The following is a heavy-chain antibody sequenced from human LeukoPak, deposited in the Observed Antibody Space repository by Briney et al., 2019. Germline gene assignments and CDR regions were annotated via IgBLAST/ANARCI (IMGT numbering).Heavy chain of an antibody. CDR1: GFTVSSNY. Sequence: GGSLRLSCAVSGFTVSSNYMSSVRQAPGKGLEWVSIIYSDGSTYYAASVKGRFTISRDNSKNTLYLQMNSLRAEDTAVYYCARGTGYWGQGTLVTVSS. CDR3: ARGTGY. V-gene: IGHV3-53*01. CDR2: IYSDGST. J-gene: IGHJ4*02.